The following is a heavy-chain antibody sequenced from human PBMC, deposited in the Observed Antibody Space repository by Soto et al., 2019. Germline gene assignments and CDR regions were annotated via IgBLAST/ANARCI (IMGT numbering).Heavy chain of an antibody. CDR2: IYSGGST. CDR3: ARDGLGGRFLEWLPDRDYYYYGMDV. V-gene: IGHV3-53*01. Sequence: SGGSLRLSCAASGFTVSSNYMSWVRQAPGKGLEWVSVIYSGGSTYYADSVKGRFTISRDNSKNTLYLQMNSLRAEDTAVYYCARDGLGGRFLEWLPDRDYYYYGMDVWGQGTTVTVSS. CDR1: GFTVSSNY. D-gene: IGHD3-3*01. J-gene: IGHJ6*02.